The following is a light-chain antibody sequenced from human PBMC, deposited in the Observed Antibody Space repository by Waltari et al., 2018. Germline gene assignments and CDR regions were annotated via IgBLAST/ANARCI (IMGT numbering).Light chain of an antibody. CDR3: VLYMGSGSM. CDR2: STS. Sequence: QTVVTQEPSLSVSPGGTVTLTCGLSSGSVSTSYYPSWYQQTPGQAPRPLIYSTSTRPAGVPDGFSGSILGNKAALTITGAQADDECDYHCVLYMGSGSMFGGGTKLTVL. J-gene: IGLJ3*02. CDR1: SGSVSTSYY. V-gene: IGLV8-61*01.